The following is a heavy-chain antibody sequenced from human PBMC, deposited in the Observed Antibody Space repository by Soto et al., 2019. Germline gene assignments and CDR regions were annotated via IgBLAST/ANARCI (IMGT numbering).Heavy chain of an antibody. V-gene: IGHV1-18*04. J-gene: IGHJ6*02. CDR3: VRTCPLGACYKHDLSKYGLDV. D-gene: IGHD2-21*02. CDR2: VSAYNGET. CDR1: GYSFTTYG. Sequence: QIRLEQSESEVRKPGASVRVSCRASGYSFTTYGFSWVRQAPGQGLEWMGWVSAYNGETRLAERFQGRVTMTTDTATATGYLDLRSLRTDDTAVYYCVRTCPLGACYKHDLSKYGLDVWGQGTTITVSS.